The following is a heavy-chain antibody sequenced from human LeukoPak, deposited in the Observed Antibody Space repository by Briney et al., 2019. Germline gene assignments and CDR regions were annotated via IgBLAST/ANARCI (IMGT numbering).Heavy chain of an antibody. D-gene: IGHD3-9*01. CDR2: INHSGST. J-gene: IGHJ6*03. V-gene: IGHV4-34*01. Sequence: SETLSLTCAVYGGSFSGYYWSWIRQPPGKGLEWIGEINHSGSTNYNPSLKSRVTISVDTSKNQFSLKLSSVTAADTAVYYCAANPANLLQFVWLLSSPPYYYYMDVWGKGTTVTISS. CDR1: GGSFSGYY. CDR3: AANPANLLQFVWLLSSPPYYYYMDV.